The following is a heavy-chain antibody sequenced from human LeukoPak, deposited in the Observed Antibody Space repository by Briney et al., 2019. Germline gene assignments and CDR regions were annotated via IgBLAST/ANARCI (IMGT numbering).Heavy chain of an antibody. CDR3: ARGWPSY. CDR1: GGSINNYY. D-gene: IGHD5-24*01. Sequence: SETLSLTCTVSGGSINNYYWSWIRQPPGKGLEWIGYIYYSGSTNYNPSLKSRVTISIDTPKNQFSLKLSSVTAADTAVYYCARGWPSYWGQGTLVTVSS. CDR2: IYYSGST. J-gene: IGHJ1*01. V-gene: IGHV4-59*01.